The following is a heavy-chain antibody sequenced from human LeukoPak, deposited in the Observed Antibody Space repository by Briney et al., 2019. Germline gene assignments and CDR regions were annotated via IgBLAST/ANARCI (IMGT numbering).Heavy chain of an antibody. CDR2: VNPTGGST. D-gene: IGHD6-6*01. CDR3: ARTAARRFDY. J-gene: IGHJ4*02. Sequence: ASVKVSCKASGYTFPSYFMHWVRQAPGQGLEWMGIVNPTGGSTTYAQKFQGRVTMTRDTSTSTVYMELSSLRSDDTAVYYCARTAARRFDYWGQGTLVTVSS. V-gene: IGHV1-46*01. CDR1: GYTFPSYF.